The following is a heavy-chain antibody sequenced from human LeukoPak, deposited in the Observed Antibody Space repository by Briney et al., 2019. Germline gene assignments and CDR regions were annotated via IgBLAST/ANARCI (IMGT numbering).Heavy chain of an antibody. CDR2: ISSSGSTI. CDR1: GFTFNTYN. Sequence: PGGSLRLSCTASGFTFNTYNMNWVRQAPGKGLEWVSYISSSGSTIYYADSVKGRFTISRDNAKNSLYLQMNSLRAEGTAVYYCARQAAAGPYYFDYWGQGTLVTVSS. V-gene: IGHV3-48*04. CDR3: ARQAAAGPYYFDY. J-gene: IGHJ4*02. D-gene: IGHD6-13*01.